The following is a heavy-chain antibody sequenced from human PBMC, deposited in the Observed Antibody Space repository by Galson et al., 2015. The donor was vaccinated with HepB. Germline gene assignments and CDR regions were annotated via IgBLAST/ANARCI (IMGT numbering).Heavy chain of an antibody. CDR2: IWPGDSDS. V-gene: IGHV5-51*01. CDR1: GYSFTSSW. CDR3: ARRNAVTAQGIFDFFDL. Sequence: QSGAEVKKSGESLKISCKGSGYSFTSSWIGWVRQMPGKGLELMGIIWPGDSDSRYSPSFQVHVTISADKSISTVYLQWSSLKASDTAMYYCARRNAVTAQGIFDFFDLWGRGTLVSVSS. D-gene: IGHD3-9*01. J-gene: IGHJ2*01.